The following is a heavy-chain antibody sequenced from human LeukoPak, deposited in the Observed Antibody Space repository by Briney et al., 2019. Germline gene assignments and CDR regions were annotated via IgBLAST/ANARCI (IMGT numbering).Heavy chain of an antibody. CDR3: ARERAPRRRGSRGVIFHDALDI. D-gene: IGHD3-10*01. V-gene: IGHV4-59*01. CDR1: GGSISHYY. Sequence: NPSETLSLTCSVSGGSISHYYFSWIRQPPGKGLEWIGYIFYNGGTYFNPSLKKRLTMSVDTSQKEFSLKLNSVTAADTAVYYCARERAPRRRGSRGVIFHDALDIWGRGTLVTVSS. J-gene: IGHJ3*02. CDR2: IFYNGGT.